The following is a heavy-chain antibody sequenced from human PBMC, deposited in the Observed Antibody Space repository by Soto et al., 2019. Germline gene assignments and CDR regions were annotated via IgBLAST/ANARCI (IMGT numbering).Heavy chain of an antibody. CDR2: INPSGGST. D-gene: IGHD3-10*01. Sequence: GASVKVSCKASGYTFTSYDINWVRQAPGQGLEWMGIINPSGGSTSYAQKFQGRVTMTRDTSTSTVYMELSSLRSEDTAVYYCARVPPKRGPFDYWGQGTLVTVSS. CDR3: ARVPPKRGPFDY. J-gene: IGHJ4*02. CDR1: GYTFTSYD. V-gene: IGHV1-46*03.